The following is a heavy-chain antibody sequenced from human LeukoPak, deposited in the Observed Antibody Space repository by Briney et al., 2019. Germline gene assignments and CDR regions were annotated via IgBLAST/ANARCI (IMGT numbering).Heavy chain of an antibody. CDR2: LNSDGSGI. CDR1: GFTFSNHW. V-gene: IGHV3-74*01. Sequence: SGGSLRLSCVASGFTFSNHWMNWVRHAPGKGLVWVSRLNSDGSGIFYADFVKGRFTISRDNAMNSLYLQMNSLRAEDTAVYYCATTQWGYYYMDVWGKGTTVTVSS. D-gene: IGHD1-26*01. CDR3: ATTQWGYYYMDV. J-gene: IGHJ6*03.